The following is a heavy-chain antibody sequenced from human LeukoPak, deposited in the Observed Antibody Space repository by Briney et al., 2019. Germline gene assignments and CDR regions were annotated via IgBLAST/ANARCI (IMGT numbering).Heavy chain of an antibody. Sequence: PGGSLRLSCVASGFTFSSYWMSWVRQAPGKGLEWVANIKQDGSEKYYVDSVKGRFTISRDNAKNSLYLQMNSLRAEDTAMYYYARDDGAAAGRRFDYWGQGTLVTVSS. V-gene: IGHV3-7*01. D-gene: IGHD6-13*01. CDR2: IKQDGSEK. CDR3: ARDDGAAAGRRFDY. CDR1: GFTFSSYW. J-gene: IGHJ4*02.